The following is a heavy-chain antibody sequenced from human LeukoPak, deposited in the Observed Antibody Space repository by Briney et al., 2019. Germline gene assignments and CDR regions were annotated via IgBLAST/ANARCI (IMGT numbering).Heavy chain of an antibody. D-gene: IGHD6-6*01. CDR3: ARSTSSSSRCDY. V-gene: IGHV1-2*02. J-gene: IGHJ4*02. Sequence: ASVKVSCEASGYTFTGYYIHWVRQAPGQGLEWMGWINPNSGGTNYAQKFQGRVTMTRDTSISTAYMELSRLRSDDTAVYYCARSTSSSSRCDYWGQGTLVTVSS. CDR2: INPNSGGT. CDR1: GYTFTGYY.